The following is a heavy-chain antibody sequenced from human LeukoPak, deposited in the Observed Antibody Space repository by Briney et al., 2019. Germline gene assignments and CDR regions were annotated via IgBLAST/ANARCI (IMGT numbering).Heavy chain of an antibody. CDR1: GGTFSSYA. CDR2: IIPIFGTA. J-gene: IGHJ6*03. CDR3: ARASESSSWSDYYYYYYMDV. Sequence: SVKVSCKASGGTFSSYAISWVRQAPGQGLEWMGGIIPIFGTANYAQKFQGRVTITADESTSTAYMELSSLRSEGTAVYYCARASESSSWSDYYYYYYMDVWGKGTTVTVSS. D-gene: IGHD6-13*01. V-gene: IGHV1-69*13.